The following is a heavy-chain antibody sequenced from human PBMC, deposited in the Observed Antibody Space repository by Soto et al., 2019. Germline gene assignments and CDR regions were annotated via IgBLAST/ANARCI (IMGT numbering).Heavy chain of an antibody. CDR2: IFGDGNT. CDR1: EFNVTNGH. V-gene: IGHV3-53*01. J-gene: IGHJ4*02. D-gene: IGHD4-17*01. Sequence: AGGSLRLSCAASEFNVTNGHMNWVRQAPGKGLEWVSVIFGDGNTKYSDSVKGRFTISRDTSKNTVYLQMNSLRAEDTAVYYCAGDWNGDKYFDYWDQGTLVTVSS. CDR3: AGDWNGDKYFDY.